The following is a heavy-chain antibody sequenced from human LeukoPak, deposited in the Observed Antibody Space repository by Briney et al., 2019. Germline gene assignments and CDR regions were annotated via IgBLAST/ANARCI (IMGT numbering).Heavy chain of an antibody. V-gene: IGHV1-2*02. J-gene: IGHJ4*02. Sequence: ASVKVSCKASGYTFTGYYIHWVRQAPGQWLEWMGWINPNSGGTNYAQKFQGRVTMTRDTSISTAYMELSRLRSDDTAVYYCTRGVGSITYLDYWGQGTLVTVSS. D-gene: IGHD1-20*01. CDR2: INPNSGGT. CDR1: GYTFTGYY. CDR3: TRGVGSITYLDY.